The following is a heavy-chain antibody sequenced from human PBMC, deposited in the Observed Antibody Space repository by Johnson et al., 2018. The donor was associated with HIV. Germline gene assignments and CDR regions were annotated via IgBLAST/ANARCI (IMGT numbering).Heavy chain of an antibody. CDR2: ISDDGTNT. Sequence: QVQLVESGGGLVQPGRSLRLSCAASGFTFNSYAMHWVRQAPGKGLEGVAVISDDGTNTDYADAVTGRFTISRDNSKNTLYLQMNSLRAEDTAVYYCARDRKQWLVVGGGINDIWGQGTMVTVSS. V-gene: IGHV3-30-3*01. J-gene: IGHJ3*02. CDR1: GFTFNSYA. CDR3: ARDRKQWLVVGGGINDI. D-gene: IGHD6-19*01.